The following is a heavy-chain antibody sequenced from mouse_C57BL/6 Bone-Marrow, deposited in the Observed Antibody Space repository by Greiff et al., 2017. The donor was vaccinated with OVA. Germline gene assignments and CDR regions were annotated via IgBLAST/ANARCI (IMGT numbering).Heavy chain of an antibody. J-gene: IGHJ2*01. CDR3: ARPSQVGGFDY. CDR1: GYTFTDYY. CDR2: IGPGSGST. Sequence: QVQLKQSGAELVKPGASVKISCTASGYTFTDYYINWVKQRPGQGLEWIGKIGPGSGSTYYHEKFKGKATLTGDKSSSTDYMQLSSLTSEDSAVYFCARPSQVGGFDYWGQGTTLTVSA. V-gene: IGHV1-77*01. D-gene: IGHD4-1*02.